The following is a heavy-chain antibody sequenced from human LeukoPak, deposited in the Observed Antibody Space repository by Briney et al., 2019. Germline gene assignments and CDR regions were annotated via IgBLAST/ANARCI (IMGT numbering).Heavy chain of an antibody. CDR1: GFTFSSYA. CDR2: ISGSGGST. J-gene: IGHJ4*02. CDR3: ARDPGHDDASY. V-gene: IGHV3-23*01. Sequence: GGSLRLSCAASGFTFSSYAMSWVRQAPGKGLEWVSTISGSGGSTYYADSVKGRFTISRDNSKNTLYLQMNSLRAEDTAVYYCARDPGHDDASYWGQGTLVTVSS. D-gene: IGHD1-1*01.